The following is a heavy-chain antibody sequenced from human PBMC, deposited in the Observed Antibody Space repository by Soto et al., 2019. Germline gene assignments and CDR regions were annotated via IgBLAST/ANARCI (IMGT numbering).Heavy chain of an antibody. CDR1: GDTFSDYY. V-gene: IGHV1-46*01. J-gene: IGHJ4*02. Sequence: QVQLMQSGAEVKKPGASVKVSCKASGDTFSDYYIHWVRQAPGQGLEWMGTVNPSGGHTTYSQHFLGRVSRTRDTSTSTRHMELTSLTSEDSAVYYCASGGPVVVVTAALDYWGQGTLVTVSS. CDR2: VNPSGGHT. D-gene: IGHD2-21*02. CDR3: ASGGPVVVVTAALDY.